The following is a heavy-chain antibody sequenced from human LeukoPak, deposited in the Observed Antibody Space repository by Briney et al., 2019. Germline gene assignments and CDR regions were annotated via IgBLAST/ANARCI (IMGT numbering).Heavy chain of an antibody. J-gene: IGHJ4*02. D-gene: IGHD3-22*01. CDR1: GFTFSSYA. CDR3: ARARNDYDTSSFSALDY. CDR2: ISGSGGST. Sequence: PGGSLILSCAASGFTFSSYAMSWVRQAPGKGLEWVSAISGSGGSTYYADSVKGRFTISRDNSKNTLYLQINSLRAEDTAVYYCARARNDYDTSSFSALDYWGQGTLVTVSS. V-gene: IGHV3-23*01.